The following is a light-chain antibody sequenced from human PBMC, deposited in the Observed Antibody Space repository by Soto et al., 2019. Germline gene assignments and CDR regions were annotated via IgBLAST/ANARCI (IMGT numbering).Light chain of an antibody. CDR3: CSYAGSYAPLV. V-gene: IGLV2-23*02. Sequence: QSVLTQPASVSGSPGQSITISCTGTSSDVGSYNLVSWYQQDPGKVPKLMIYEVTKRPSGVSNRFSGSKSGNTASLTISGLQAEDEGDYFCCSYAGSYAPLVFGGGTQLTVL. CDR1: SSDVGSYNL. CDR2: EVT. J-gene: IGLJ3*02.